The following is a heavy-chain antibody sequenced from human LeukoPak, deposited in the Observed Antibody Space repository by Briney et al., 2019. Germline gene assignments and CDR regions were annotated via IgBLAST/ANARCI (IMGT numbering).Heavy chain of an antibody. CDR3: ARCCSSTNCS. Sequence: GASVKVSCKASGYTFTGYYMHWVGQAPGEGSEGMGWINANSGGTNYAQRFQGRVTMTRHTFISTSYMALSRLRSDDTAVYYCARCCSSTNCSWGQGTLVTVSS. CDR2: INANSGGT. J-gene: IGHJ5*02. D-gene: IGHD2-2*01. V-gene: IGHV1-2*02. CDR1: GYTFTGYY.